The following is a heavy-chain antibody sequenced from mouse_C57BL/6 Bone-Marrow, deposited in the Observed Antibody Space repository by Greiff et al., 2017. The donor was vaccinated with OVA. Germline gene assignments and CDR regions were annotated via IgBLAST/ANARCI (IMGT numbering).Heavy chain of an antibody. J-gene: IGHJ1*03. CDR2: INPKHGGT. V-gene: IGHV1-22*01. CDR1: GYTFPDYN. Sequence: VQLQQSGPELVKPGASVKMSCKASGYTFPDYNMHWVKQSHGKSLEWIGYINPKHGGTSYNQKFKGKATLTVNKSSSTAYMELLSLTSEDSAVYYCARCLTGTGYFDVWGTGTTVTVSS. CDR3: ARCLTGTGYFDV. D-gene: IGHD4-1*01.